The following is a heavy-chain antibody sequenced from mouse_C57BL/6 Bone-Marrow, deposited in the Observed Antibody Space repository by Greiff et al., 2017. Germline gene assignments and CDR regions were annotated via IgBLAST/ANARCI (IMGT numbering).Heavy chain of an antibody. Sequence: QVQLKESGPGLVAPSQCLYITCTVSGFSLTSYAISWVRQPPGKGLEWLGVIWTGGGTNYNSALKSRQSTSKDNSQSKVFLKMNSLQTYDTARYYCARKGGYYLFDYWGQGTTLTVSS. V-gene: IGHV2-9-1*01. CDR1: GFSLTSYA. CDR2: IWTGGGT. J-gene: IGHJ2*01. D-gene: IGHD2-3*01. CDR3: ARKGGYYLFDY.